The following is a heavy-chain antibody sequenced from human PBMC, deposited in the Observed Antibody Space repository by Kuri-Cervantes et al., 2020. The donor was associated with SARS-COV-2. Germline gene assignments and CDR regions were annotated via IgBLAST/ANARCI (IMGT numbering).Heavy chain of an antibody. Sequence: GESLKISCAASGFTFSNYAMYWVRQAPGKGLEYVSAISSNGDSTYYADSVKGRFTMFRDNSKNTLYLQMGSLRAEDMAVYYCARVSRSGYLDYWGQGTLVTVSS. J-gene: IGHJ4*02. V-gene: IGHV3-64*02. CDR2: ISSNGDST. CDR3: ARVSRSGYLDY. CDR1: GFTFSNYA. D-gene: IGHD3-3*01.